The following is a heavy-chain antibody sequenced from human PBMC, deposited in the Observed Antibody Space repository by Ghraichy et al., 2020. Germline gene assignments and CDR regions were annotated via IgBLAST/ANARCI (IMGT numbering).Heavy chain of an antibody. CDR2: IRYDGSNK. J-gene: IGHJ4*02. D-gene: IGHD2-15*01. CDR1: GFTFSSYG. V-gene: IGHV3-30*02. Sequence: GGSLRLSCAASGFTFSSYGMHWVRQAPGKGLEWVAFIRYDGSNKYYADSVKGRFTISRDNSKNTLYLQMNSLRAEDTAVYYCAKDAYDIVVVLIRTNIGGGYFDYWGQGTLVTVSS. CDR3: AKDAYDIVVVLIRTNIGGGYFDY.